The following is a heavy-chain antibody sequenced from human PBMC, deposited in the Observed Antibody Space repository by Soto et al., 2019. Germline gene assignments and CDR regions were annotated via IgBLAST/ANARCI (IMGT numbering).Heavy chain of an antibody. J-gene: IGHJ4*02. V-gene: IGHV3-33*01. CDR2: IWYDGSNK. CDR3: ARGGGCSSTSCWYYFDY. Sequence: QVQLVESGGGVVQPGRSLRLSCAASGFTFSSYGMHWVRQAPGKGLEWVAVIWYDGSNKYYADSVKGRFTISRDNSKNTLYLQMNSLRAEDTAVYYCARGGGCSSTSCWYYFDYWGQGTLVTVSS. CDR1: GFTFSSYG. D-gene: IGHD2-2*01.